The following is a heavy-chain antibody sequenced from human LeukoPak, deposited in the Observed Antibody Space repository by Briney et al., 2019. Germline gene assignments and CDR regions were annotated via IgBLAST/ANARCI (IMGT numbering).Heavy chain of an antibody. CDR1: GYTFTSNY. CDR2: ISPSGGST. D-gene: IGHD4-11*01. V-gene: IGHV1-46*01. J-gene: IGHJ6*03. Sequence: ASVKVSCETFGYTFTSNYMHWVRQAPGQGPEWMGVISPSGGSTTYAQKFQGRVTITADKSTSTAYMELSSLRSEDTAVYYCARDVGWYSNYSYYYYMDVWGKGTTVTVSS. CDR3: ARDVGWYSNYSYYYYMDV.